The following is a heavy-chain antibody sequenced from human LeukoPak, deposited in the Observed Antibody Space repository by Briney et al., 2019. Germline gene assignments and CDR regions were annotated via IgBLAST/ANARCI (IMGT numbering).Heavy chain of an antibody. CDR1: GGSFRGYY. CDR3: ARRVAAGAFAS. V-gene: IGHV4-34*12. J-gene: IGHJ5*01. CDR2: IIHTGST. Sequence: PPETLSLTCAVSGGSFRGYYWSWIRQPPEKGLEWIGEIIHTGSTYYNPSLRSRVIISVDTSKNQVSLNLTSVTAADTAVYYCARRVAAGAFASWGQGALVTVSS. D-gene: IGHD4/OR15-4a*01.